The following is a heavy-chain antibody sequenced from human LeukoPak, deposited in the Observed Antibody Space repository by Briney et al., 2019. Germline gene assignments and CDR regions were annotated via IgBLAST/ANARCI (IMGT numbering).Heavy chain of an antibody. CDR2: ISGSGGST. CDR1: GFTFSSYA. J-gene: IGHJ4*02. CDR3: AKAHALSGYSYGYPPDY. V-gene: IGHV3-23*01. D-gene: IGHD5-18*01. Sequence: PGGSLRLSCAASGFTFSSYAMSWVRQAPGKGLEWVSAISGSGGSTYYADSVKGRFTISRDNSKNTLYLQMNSLRAEDTAVYYCAKAHALSGYSYGYPPDYWGQGTLVTVSS.